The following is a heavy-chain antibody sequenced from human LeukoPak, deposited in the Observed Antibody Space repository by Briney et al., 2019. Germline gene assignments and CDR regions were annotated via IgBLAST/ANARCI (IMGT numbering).Heavy chain of an antibody. J-gene: IGHJ6*03. CDR1: GGSISSYY. D-gene: IGHD3-10*01. V-gene: IGHV4-4*09. CDR3: ARRNYGSYYYYMDV. CDR2: IYTSGST. Sequence: KPSETLSLTCTVSGGSISSYYWSWIRQPPGKGLEWIGYIYTSGSTNYNPSLKSRVTISVDTSKNQFSLKLSSVTAADMAVYYCARRNYGSYYYYMDVWGKGTTVTVSS.